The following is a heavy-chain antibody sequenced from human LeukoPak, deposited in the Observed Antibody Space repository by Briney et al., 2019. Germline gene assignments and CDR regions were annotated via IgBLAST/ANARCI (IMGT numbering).Heavy chain of an antibody. D-gene: IGHD6-13*01. CDR1: GFTFSDYY. V-gene: IGHV3-11*05. Sequence: GGSLRLSCAASGFTFSDYYMSWIRQAPGKGLEWVSYISKSGTNTKYADSVKGRFTISRDNAKNSLYLQMNSLRAEDTAVYYCAREDGYSSSWYSDYWGQGTLVTVSS. CDR3: AREDGYSSSWYSDY. J-gene: IGHJ4*02. CDR2: ISKSGTNT.